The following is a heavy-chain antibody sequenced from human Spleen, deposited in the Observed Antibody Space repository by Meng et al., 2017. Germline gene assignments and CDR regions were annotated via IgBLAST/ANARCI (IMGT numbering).Heavy chain of an antibody. J-gene: IGHJ4*02. CDR2: VNHSGNT. CDR1: GGSFSGYY. Sequence: QVHLQHWGAGLLRPSETLSLTCAGYGGSFSGYYWTWIRQPPGKGLEWIGEVNHSGNTDYNPSLKSRLTISGDTSKNQFSLKLSSVTAADTAVYYCARALEYTGSYFYWGQGTLVTVSS. CDR3: ARALEYTGSYFY. D-gene: IGHD3-10*01. V-gene: IGHV4-34*01.